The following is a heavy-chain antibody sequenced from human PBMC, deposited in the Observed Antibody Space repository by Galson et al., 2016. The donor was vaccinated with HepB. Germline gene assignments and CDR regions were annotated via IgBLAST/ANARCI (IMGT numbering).Heavy chain of an antibody. D-gene: IGHD2-21*02. Sequence: TLSLTCTVSGASIRSGRYYWSWIRQHPGKGLEWIGYIYYSGNSYYNPSLKSRLAILVDMSKNQFSLKLRSVTAADTAVYYCARECGGDCPARYFDYWGPGTPVTVSS. CDR3: ARECGGDCPARYFDY. CDR1: GASIRSGRYY. CDR2: IYYSGNS. J-gene: IGHJ4*02. V-gene: IGHV4-31*03.